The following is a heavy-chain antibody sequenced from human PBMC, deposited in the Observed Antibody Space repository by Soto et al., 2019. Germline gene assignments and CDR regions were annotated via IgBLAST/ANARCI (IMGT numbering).Heavy chain of an antibody. J-gene: IGHJ4*02. D-gene: IGHD3-22*01. V-gene: IGHV1-18*01. CDR1: GYTFVSYG. CDR2: ISPYNGNT. CDR3: VRDQYFFDSSGYYDY. Sequence: ASVKVSCKVSGYTFVSYGIAWVRQAPGQGLEWMGWISPYNGNTNYAQKLQGRVTMTTDTSTSTAYMDLTSLRSDDTAVYYCVRDQYFFDSSGYYDYWGQGTLVTVS.